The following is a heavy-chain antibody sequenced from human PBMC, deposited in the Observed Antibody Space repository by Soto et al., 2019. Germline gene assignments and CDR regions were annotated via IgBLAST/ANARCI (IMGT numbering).Heavy chain of an antibody. CDR3: ATEDGVVGSSSAFDR. V-gene: IGHV3-21*01. Sequence: EVQVVESGGGLVKPGGSLRLSCVVSGFTFSTYTMNWVRQSPGKGLEWVSSINGRSTYVYYVDSVKGPFTISRDNPKNSLYLQMTRMRADETAIYCCATEDGVVGSSSAFDRWGVGALVTVSS. D-gene: IGHD1-26*01. CDR2: INGRSTYV. J-gene: IGHJ4*02. CDR1: GFTFSTYT.